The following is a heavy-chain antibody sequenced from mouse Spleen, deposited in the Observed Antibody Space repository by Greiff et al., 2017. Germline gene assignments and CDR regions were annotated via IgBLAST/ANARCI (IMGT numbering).Heavy chain of an antibody. CDR1: GYSFTGYF. CDR2: INPNNGGT. CDR3: ARRDYYGSSYLDY. V-gene: IGHV1-20*01. Sequence: VQLQQSGPELVKPGDSVKISCKASGYSFTGYFMNWVMQSHGKSLEWIGDINPNNGGTSYNQKFKGKATLTVDKSSSTAYMELRSLTSEDSAVYYCARRDYYGSSYLDYWGQGTTLTVSS. J-gene: IGHJ2*01. D-gene: IGHD1-1*01.